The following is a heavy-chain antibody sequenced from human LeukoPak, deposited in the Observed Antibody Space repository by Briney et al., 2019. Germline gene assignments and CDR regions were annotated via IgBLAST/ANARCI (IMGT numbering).Heavy chain of an antibody. CDR2: IWYDGSNK. CDR1: GFTFSSYA. D-gene: IGHD3-22*01. J-gene: IGHJ3*02. Sequence: GGSLRLSCSASGFTFSSYAMHWVRQAPGKGLEWVAVIWYDGSNKYYADSVKGRFTISRDNSKNTLYLQMNSLRAEDTAVYYCATGEGGSYYDSRGYYSDIWGQGTMVTVSS. CDR3: ATGEGGSYYDSRGYYSDI. V-gene: IGHV3-33*08.